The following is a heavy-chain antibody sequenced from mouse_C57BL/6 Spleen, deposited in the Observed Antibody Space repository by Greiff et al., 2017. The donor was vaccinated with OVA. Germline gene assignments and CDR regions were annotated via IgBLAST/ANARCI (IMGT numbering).Heavy chain of an antibody. CDR2: ISSGGSYP. Sequence: EVQRVESGGDLVKPGGSLKLSCAASGFTFSSYGMSWVRQTPDKRLEWVATISSGGSYPNYPDSVKGRFTISRDNAKNTLYLQMSSLKSEDTAMYCCARHEEGSWFAYWGQGTLVTVSA. J-gene: IGHJ3*01. V-gene: IGHV5-6*01. CDR1: GFTFSSYG. CDR3: ARHEEGSWFAY.